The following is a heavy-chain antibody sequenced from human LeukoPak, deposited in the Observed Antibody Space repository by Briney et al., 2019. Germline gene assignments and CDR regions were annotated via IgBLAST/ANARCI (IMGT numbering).Heavy chain of an antibody. CDR3: ARDIAARRLYNWFDP. D-gene: IGHD6-6*01. J-gene: IGHJ5*02. Sequence: ASVKVSCKASGGTFSSYAISWVRQAPGQGLEWMGGIIPMFGTANYAQKFQGRVTITADESTSTAYMELSSLRSEDTAVYYCARDIAARRLYNWFDPWGQGTLVTVSS. CDR1: GGTFSSYA. CDR2: IIPMFGTA. V-gene: IGHV1-69*13.